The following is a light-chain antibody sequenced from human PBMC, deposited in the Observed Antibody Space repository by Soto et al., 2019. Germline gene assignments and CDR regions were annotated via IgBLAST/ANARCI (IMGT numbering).Light chain of an antibody. CDR3: TSYTSSXTDV. Sequence: ALTQPASVSWSPGQSITISCTGTSSDVVGYNYVSWYQQHPGKAPKLMIYEVSNRPSGVSNRFSGSKSGNTASLTISGIQAEDEADYYCTSYTSSXTDVCGTGTKVXV. J-gene: IGLJ1*01. CDR1: SSDVVGYNY. V-gene: IGLV2-14*01. CDR2: EVS.